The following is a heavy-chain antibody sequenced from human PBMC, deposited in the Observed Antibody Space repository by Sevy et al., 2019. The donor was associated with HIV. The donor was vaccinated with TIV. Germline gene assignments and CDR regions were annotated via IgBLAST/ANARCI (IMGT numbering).Heavy chain of an antibody. D-gene: IGHD3-10*01. CDR3: ARGPPDGSYDYFDS. J-gene: IGHJ4*02. CDR2: LSGSSNYI. Sequence: RGSLRLSCAASGFTFNNYNMNWVRQAPGKGLGWVSSLSGSSNYIYYAESLKGRFIISRDNAKDTLYLQMNSLRADDSAVYYCARGPPDGSYDYFDSWGQGTLVTVSS. CDR1: GFTFNNYN. V-gene: IGHV3-21*06.